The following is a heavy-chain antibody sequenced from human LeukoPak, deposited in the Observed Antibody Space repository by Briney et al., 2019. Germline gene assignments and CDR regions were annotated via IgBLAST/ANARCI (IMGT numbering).Heavy chain of an antibody. Sequence: ASVKVSCKASGYTFTGYYMHWVRQAPGQGLEWMGWINPNSGGTNYAQKFQGRVTMTRDTSISTAYMELSRLRSDDTAVYYCARAPLLVVHADYWGQGTLVTVSS. CDR2: INPNSGGT. CDR3: ARAPLLVVHADY. CDR1: GYTFTGYY. D-gene: IGHD2-15*01. J-gene: IGHJ4*02. V-gene: IGHV1-2*02.